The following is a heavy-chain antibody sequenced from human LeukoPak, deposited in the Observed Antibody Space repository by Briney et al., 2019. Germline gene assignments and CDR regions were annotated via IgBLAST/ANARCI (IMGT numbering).Heavy chain of an antibody. Sequence: GESLKISCKGSGYSFTSYWIGWVRQMPGKGLEWMGIIYPGDSDTRYSPSFQGQVTISADKSISTAYLQWSSLKASDTAMYYCARYVALGYCSSISCSWKYMDVWGKGTTVTVSS. CDR1: GYSFTSYW. CDR2: IYPGDSDT. V-gene: IGHV5-51*01. D-gene: IGHD2-2*01. J-gene: IGHJ6*03. CDR3: ARYVALGYCSSISCSWKYMDV.